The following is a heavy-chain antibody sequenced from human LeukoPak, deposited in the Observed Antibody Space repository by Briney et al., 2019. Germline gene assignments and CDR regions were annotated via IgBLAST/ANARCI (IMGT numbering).Heavy chain of an antibody. V-gene: IGHV3-23*01. CDR3: AKDYDYVWGSYRPDAFDI. CDR2: ISGSGGST. CDR1: GFTFSSYA. D-gene: IGHD3-16*02. J-gene: IGHJ3*02. Sequence: GGSLRLSCAASGFTFSSYAMSWDRQAPGKGLEWVSAISGSGGSTYYADSVKGRFTISRDNSKNTLYLQMNSLRAEDTAVYYCAKDYDYVWGSYRPDAFDIWGQGTMVTVSS.